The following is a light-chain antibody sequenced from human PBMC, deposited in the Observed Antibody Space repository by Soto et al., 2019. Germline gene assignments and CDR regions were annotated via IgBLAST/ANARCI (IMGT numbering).Light chain of an antibody. CDR1: QDITNY. Sequence: DIQMTQSPSSLSASVGDRVTITCQASQDITNYLNWYQQKPGKAPKLLIYDASNLETGVPSRFTGSGSGTDFTLTISSLQPEDIATYYCQQYDFLPITFGQGTRLEI. CDR2: DAS. CDR3: QQYDFLPIT. V-gene: IGKV1-33*01. J-gene: IGKJ5*01.